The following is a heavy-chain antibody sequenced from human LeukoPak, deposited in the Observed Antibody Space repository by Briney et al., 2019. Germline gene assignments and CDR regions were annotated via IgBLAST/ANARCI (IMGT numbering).Heavy chain of an antibody. Sequence: SSETLSLTCAVYGGSFSGYYWSWIRQPPGKGLEWIGSIYYSGSTYYNPSLKSRVTISVDTSKNQFSLKLSSVTAADTAVYYCARDGSGSGYYYYYYGMDVWGQGTTVTVPS. J-gene: IGHJ6*02. CDR1: GGSFSGYY. CDR2: IYYSGST. V-gene: IGHV4-34*01. D-gene: IGHD3-10*01. CDR3: ARDGSGSGYYYYYYGMDV.